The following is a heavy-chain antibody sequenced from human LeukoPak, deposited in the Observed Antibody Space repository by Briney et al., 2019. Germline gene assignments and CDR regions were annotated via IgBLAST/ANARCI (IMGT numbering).Heavy chain of an antibody. CDR3: AKAAISGVVISFDY. Sequence: PGGSLRLSCAASGFTFPNYAMNWVRQAPGKGLECVSPISASGGNTYYADSVKGRFTFSRDNSENTLYLQMNSLRAEDTAVYYCAKAAISGVVISFDYWGQGTLLTVSS. V-gene: IGHV3-23*01. D-gene: IGHD3-3*01. CDR2: ISASGGNT. J-gene: IGHJ4*02. CDR1: GFTFPNYA.